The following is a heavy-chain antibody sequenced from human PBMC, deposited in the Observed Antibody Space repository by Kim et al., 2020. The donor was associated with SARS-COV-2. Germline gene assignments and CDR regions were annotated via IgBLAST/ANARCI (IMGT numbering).Heavy chain of an antibody. CDR3: ARYSSSRYYYYYGMDV. CDR2: INHSGST. D-gene: IGHD6-13*01. Sequence: SETLSLTCAVYGGSFSGYYWSWIRQPPGKGLEWIGEINHSGSTNYNPSLKSRVTISVDTSKNQFSLKLSSVTAADTAVYYCARYSSSRYYYYYGMDVWGQGTTVTVSS. V-gene: IGHV4-34*01. J-gene: IGHJ6*02. CDR1: GGSFSGYY.